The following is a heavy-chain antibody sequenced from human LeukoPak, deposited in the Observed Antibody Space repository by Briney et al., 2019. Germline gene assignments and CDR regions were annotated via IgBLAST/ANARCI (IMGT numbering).Heavy chain of an antibody. D-gene: IGHD6-25*01. J-gene: IGHJ4*02. Sequence: ASVKVSCKASGYTFTGYYMHWARQAPGQGLEWMGWINPNSGGTNYAQKFQGRVTMTRDTSISTAYMELSRLRSDDTAVYYCARDLDSGGFVVDYWGQGTLVTVSS. CDR1: GYTFTGYY. V-gene: IGHV1-2*02. CDR3: ARDLDSGGFVVDY. CDR2: INPNSGGT.